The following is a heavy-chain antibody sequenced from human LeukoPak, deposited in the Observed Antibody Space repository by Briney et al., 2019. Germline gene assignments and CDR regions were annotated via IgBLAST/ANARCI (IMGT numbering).Heavy chain of an antibody. CDR3: ARSRTMRYDILTGHYGMDV. CDR1: GGSISSYY. V-gene: IGHV4-59*01. Sequence: PSETLSFTCTVSGGSISSYYWSGIRQPPGKGLEWIGYIYYSGSTNYNPSLKSRVTISVDTSKNQFSLKLSSVTAADTAVYYCARSRTMRYDILTGHYGMDVWGKGTTVTVSS. CDR2: IYYSGST. D-gene: IGHD3-9*01. J-gene: IGHJ6*04.